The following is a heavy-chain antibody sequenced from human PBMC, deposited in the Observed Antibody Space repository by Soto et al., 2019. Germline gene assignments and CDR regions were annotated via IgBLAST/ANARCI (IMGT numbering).Heavy chain of an antibody. V-gene: IGHV4-34*01. D-gene: IGHD2-2*01. CDR2: INHSGST. J-gene: IGHJ4*02. CDR1: GGSFSGYY. CDR3: ARAIREDIVVVPAAMRAQYFDY. Sequence: PSETLSLTCAVYGGSFSGYYLSWIRQPPGKGLEWIGEINHSGSTNYNPSLKSRVTISVDTSKNQFSLKLSSVTAADTAVYYCARAIREDIVVVPAAMRAQYFDYWGQGTLVNVSS.